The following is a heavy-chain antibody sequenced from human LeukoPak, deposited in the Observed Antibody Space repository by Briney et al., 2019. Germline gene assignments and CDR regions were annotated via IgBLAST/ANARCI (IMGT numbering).Heavy chain of an antibody. D-gene: IGHD2-8*02. Sequence: GGSLRLSCGASGFTFSSYGMHWVRQAPGKGLEWVANIKHDGRAKHYVESVKGRFTISRDNGKNSVFLEMNGLRVEDTAVYYCVRAARSVDYWDYFYYMDVWGKGTTVTISS. V-gene: IGHV3-7*01. J-gene: IGHJ6*03. CDR3: VRAARSVDYWDYFYYMDV. CDR2: IKHDGRAK. CDR1: GFTFSSYG.